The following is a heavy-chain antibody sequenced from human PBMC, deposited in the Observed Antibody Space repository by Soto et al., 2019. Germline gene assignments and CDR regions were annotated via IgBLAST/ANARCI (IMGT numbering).Heavy chain of an antibody. Sequence: ASVKVSCKASGGTLSSDSFSWVRQAPGQGLEWMGGIIPMFDTPIYAQKFQDRVTITADESTSTAYMQLSSLRSGDTAVYYCARPSSGWENWFDPWGQGTLVTVSS. CDR3: ARPSSGWENWFDP. J-gene: IGHJ5*02. CDR2: IIPMFDTP. V-gene: IGHV1-69*13. D-gene: IGHD6-19*01. CDR1: GGTLSSDS.